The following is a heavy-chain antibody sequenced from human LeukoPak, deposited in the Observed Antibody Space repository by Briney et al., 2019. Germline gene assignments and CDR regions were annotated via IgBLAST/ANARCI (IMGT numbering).Heavy chain of an antibody. V-gene: IGHV3-30-3*01. J-gene: IGHJ4*02. Sequence: SCKVSGDTVIELPMHWVRQAPGKGLEWVAVIPYDGSNNYYSDSVKGRFTISRDNSKNTLYLQMNSLRPEDTAVYYCARSEGTTVTMFDYWGQGTLVTVSS. CDR3: ARSEGTTVTMFDY. CDR1: GDTVIELP. CDR2: IPYDGSNN. D-gene: IGHD4-17*01.